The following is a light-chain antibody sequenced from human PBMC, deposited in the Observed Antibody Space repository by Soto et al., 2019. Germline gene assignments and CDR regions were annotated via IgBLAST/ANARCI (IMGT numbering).Light chain of an antibody. CDR2: DVS. CDR3: SSYTSSSTLA. CDR1: SSDVGDYNY. J-gene: IGLJ1*01. V-gene: IGLV2-14*01. Sequence: QSVLTQPASVSGSPGQSSTISCTGTSSDVGDYNYVSWYQQQPGKAPKVMIYDVSNRPSGVSNRFSGSKSGNTASLTISGLQAEDEADYYCSSYTSSSTLAFGTGTKVTVL.